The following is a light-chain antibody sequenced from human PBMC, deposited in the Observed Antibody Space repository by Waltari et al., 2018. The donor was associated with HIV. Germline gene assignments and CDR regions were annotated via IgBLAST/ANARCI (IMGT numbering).Light chain of an antibody. J-gene: IGLJ3*02. CDR3: GADHGSGSNFVRV. CDR2: VGTGGIVG. V-gene: IGLV9-49*01. CDR1: SGYSNYK. Sequence: QPVLTQPPSASASLGASVTLTCTLSSGYSNYKVDWYQQRPGTGPRFVRRVGTGGIVGSRGYGIPDRFSVLGSGLNRYLTIKNIQEEDESDYHCGADHGSGSNFVRVFGGGTKLTVL.